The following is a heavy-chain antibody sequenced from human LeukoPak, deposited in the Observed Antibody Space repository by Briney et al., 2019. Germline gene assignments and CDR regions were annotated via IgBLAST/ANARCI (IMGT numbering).Heavy chain of an antibody. V-gene: IGHV1-2*02. CDR1: GYTFTGYY. D-gene: IGHD2-2*02. CDR2: INPNSGGT. CDR3: ARDRRGPAAIPFDY. J-gene: IGHJ4*02. Sequence: ASVKVSCKASGYTFTGYYMHWVRQAPGQWLEWMGWINPNSGGTNYAQKLQGRVTMTTDTSTSTAYMELRSLRSDDTAVYYCARDRRGPAAIPFDYWGQGTLVTVSS.